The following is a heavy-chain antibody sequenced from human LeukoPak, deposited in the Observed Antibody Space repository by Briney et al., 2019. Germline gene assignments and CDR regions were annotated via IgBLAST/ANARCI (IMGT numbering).Heavy chain of an antibody. CDR1: GFTFSSYG. CDR3: ARDPQLRSTVVTDH. V-gene: IGHV3-30*03. Sequence: GGSLRLSCAASGFTFSSYGMHWVRQAPGKGLEWVAVISYDGSNKYYADSVKGRFTISRDNSKNSLYLQMNSLRAEDTAVYYCARDPQLRSTVVTDHWGQGTLVTVSS. D-gene: IGHD4-23*01. J-gene: IGHJ4*02. CDR2: ISYDGSNK.